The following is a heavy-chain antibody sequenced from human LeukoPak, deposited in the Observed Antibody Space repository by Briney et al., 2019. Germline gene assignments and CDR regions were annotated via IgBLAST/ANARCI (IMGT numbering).Heavy chain of an antibody. J-gene: IGHJ5*02. CDR2: ISWNSDSI. CDR3: AKASFPAAIIGWFDP. D-gene: IGHD2-2*02. Sequence: GGSLRLSCAASGFTFSDYAMHWVRQAPGKGLEWVSGISWNSDSIGYADSVKGRFTISRDNARNSLYLQMNSLRDEDTALYYCAKASFPAAIIGWFDPWGQGTLVTVSS. V-gene: IGHV3-9*01. CDR1: GFTFSDYA.